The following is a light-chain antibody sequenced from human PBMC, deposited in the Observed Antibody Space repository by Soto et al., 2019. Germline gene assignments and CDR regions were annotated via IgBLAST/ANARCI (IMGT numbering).Light chain of an antibody. Sequence: DIHMTQSPSTLSASVGDRVTITCRASQTISSWLAWYQQKPGKAPKLLIYKASSLESGVPSRFSGSGSGTEVTLTISSLQPDDFATYYCQQYKSYWYTFGQGTKLEIK. V-gene: IGKV1-5*03. CDR3: QQYKSYWYT. CDR2: KAS. J-gene: IGKJ2*01. CDR1: QTISSW.